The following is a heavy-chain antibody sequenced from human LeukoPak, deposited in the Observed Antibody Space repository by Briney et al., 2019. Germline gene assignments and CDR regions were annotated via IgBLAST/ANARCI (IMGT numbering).Heavy chain of an antibody. Sequence: GGSLRLSCAASGFTFSSYGMSWVRQAPGKGLEWVSDISGNGGSTYYADSVKGRFTISRDNSNNTLYLRMNSLRAEDTAVYYCAKAGWSWYFDYWGQGTLVTVSS. CDR2: ISGNGGST. D-gene: IGHD1-26*01. CDR3: AKAGWSWYFDY. CDR1: GFTFSSYG. V-gene: IGHV3-23*01. J-gene: IGHJ4*02.